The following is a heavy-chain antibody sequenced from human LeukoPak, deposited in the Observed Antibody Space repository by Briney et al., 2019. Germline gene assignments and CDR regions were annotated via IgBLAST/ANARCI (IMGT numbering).Heavy chain of an antibody. CDR2: ISGSGGST. D-gene: IGHD2/OR15-2a*01. Sequence: GSLRLSCAASGFTFSNYAMTWVRQAPGKGLEWVSTISGSGGSTYYADSVKGRFTISRDDSKNTLRLQMKSLRAEDTAIYYCAKNPGLSYYYYMDVWGKGTTVTVSS. CDR3: AKNPGLSYYYYMDV. V-gene: IGHV3-23*01. CDR1: GFTFSNYA. J-gene: IGHJ6*03.